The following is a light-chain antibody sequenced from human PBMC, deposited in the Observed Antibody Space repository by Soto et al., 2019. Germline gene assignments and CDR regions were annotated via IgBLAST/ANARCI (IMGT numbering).Light chain of an antibody. CDR2: DVS. J-gene: IGLJ1*01. CDR3: SAFTGTTYV. CDR1: SSDVGGNKY. Sequence: QFVLTQPASVSGSPGQSITISCTGTSSDVGGNKYVSWYQHYPGKAPKLMICDVSNRPSGVSNRFSGSKSGNTASLTISGLQAEDEADYYCSAFTGTTYVFGTGTKVTVL. V-gene: IGLV2-14*03.